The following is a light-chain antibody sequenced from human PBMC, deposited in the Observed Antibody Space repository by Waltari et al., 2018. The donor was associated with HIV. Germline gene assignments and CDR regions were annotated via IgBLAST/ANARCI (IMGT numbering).Light chain of an antibody. V-gene: IGLV1-36*01. CDR3: AAWDDSLNAYV. CDR2: YDD. J-gene: IGLJ1*01. Sequence: QSVLTQPPSVSEAPRQRVTISCSGSSSNIGSNVVNWYQQVPGKAPKLLIYYDDLLSSGVSDRCSGSKSGTSASLAIRGLLSEDEAEYYCAAWDDSLNAYVFGSGTKVTVL. CDR1: SSNIGSNV.